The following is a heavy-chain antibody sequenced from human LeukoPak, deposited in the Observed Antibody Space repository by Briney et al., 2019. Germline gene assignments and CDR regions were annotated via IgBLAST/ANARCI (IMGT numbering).Heavy chain of an antibody. CDR3: ASGVPYDSWSGPHYSDY. V-gene: IGHV3-7*01. J-gene: IGHJ4*02. Sequence: GGSLRLSCAASRFTLSTYWMSWVRQAPGKGLEWVAHINHDGSQEYYVDSVKGRFTISRDSAKNSLYLQMNSLRAEDTAVYYCASGVPYDSWSGPHYSDYWGQGTLVTVSS. CDR2: INHDGSQE. CDR1: RFTLSTYW. D-gene: IGHD3-3*01.